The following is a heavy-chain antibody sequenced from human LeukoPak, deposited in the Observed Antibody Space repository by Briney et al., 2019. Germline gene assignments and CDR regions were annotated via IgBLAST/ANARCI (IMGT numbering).Heavy chain of an antibody. CDR1: GLTFSGAW. V-gene: IGHV3-74*01. Sequence: GGSLRFSCAASGLTFSGAWMHWVRQTPGKGLVWISRIKSDGTATYADSVRGRFTISRDNAKNTLYLQMNNLRADDTGIYYCARDGSYKLDYWGQGALVTVSS. CDR2: IKSDGTAT. J-gene: IGHJ4*02. CDR3: ARDGSYKLDY. D-gene: IGHD1-26*01.